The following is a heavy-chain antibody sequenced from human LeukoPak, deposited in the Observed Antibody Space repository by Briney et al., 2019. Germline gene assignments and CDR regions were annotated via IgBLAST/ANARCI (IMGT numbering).Heavy chain of an antibody. CDR2: IIPIFGTA. CDR1: GGTFSSYA. V-gene: IGHV1-69*05. J-gene: IGHJ3*02. D-gene: IGHD3-3*01. CDR3: ARHGGITIFGAAQPGGAFDI. Sequence: SVKVSCKASGGTFSSYAISWVRQAPGQGLQWMGEIIPIFGTANYAQKFQGRVTITTDESTSTAYMELSSLRSDDTAVYYCARHGGITIFGAAQPGGAFDIWGQGTVVTVTS.